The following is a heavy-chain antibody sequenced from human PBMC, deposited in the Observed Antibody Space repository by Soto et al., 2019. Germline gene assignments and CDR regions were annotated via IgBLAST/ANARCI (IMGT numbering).Heavy chain of an antibody. CDR3: ARRDHTVTTSVDY. CDR1: GGSFSGYY. J-gene: IGHJ4*02. CDR2: INHSGST. D-gene: IGHD4-17*01. V-gene: IGHV4-34*01. Sequence: SETLSLTCAVYGGSFSGYYWSWIRQPPGKGLEWIGEINHSGSTNYNPSLKSRVTISVDTSKNQFSLKLSSVTAADTAVYYCARRDHTVTTSVDYWGQGTLVTVSS.